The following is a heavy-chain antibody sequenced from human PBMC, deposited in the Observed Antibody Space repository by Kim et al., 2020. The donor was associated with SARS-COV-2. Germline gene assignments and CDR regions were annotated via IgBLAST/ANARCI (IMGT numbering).Heavy chain of an antibody. Sequence: SVKVSCKASGGTFSSYAISWVRQAPGQGLEWMGGTIPIFDTTNYAQKFQGRVTITADDSTSTAYMELRSLRSEDTAVYYCTGDIFPSSYSSSSFDYYGMDVWGQRTTVTVSS. V-gene: IGHV1-69*13. CDR3: TGDIFPSSYSSSSFDYYGMDV. D-gene: IGHD6-6*01. CDR1: GGTFSSYA. J-gene: IGHJ6*02. CDR2: TIPIFDTT.